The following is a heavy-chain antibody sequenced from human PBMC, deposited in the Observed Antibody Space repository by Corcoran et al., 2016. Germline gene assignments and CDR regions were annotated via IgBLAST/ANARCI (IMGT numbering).Heavy chain of an antibody. CDR1: GYTFTSYY. J-gene: IGHJ6*02. CDR2: INPSGGST. D-gene: IGHD6-19*01. Sequence: QVQLVQSGAEVKKPGASVKVSCKASGYTFTSYYMHWVRQAPGQGLEWMGIINPSGGSTSYAQKFQGRVTMTRDTSTSTVYMELRSLRSEDTAVYYCARETVGYSSGWSGNYYYGMDVWGQGTTVTVSS. V-gene: IGHV1-46*01. CDR3: ARETVGYSSGWSGNYYYGMDV.